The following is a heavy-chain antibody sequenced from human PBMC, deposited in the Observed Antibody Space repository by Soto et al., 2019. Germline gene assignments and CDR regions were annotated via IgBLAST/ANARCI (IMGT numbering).Heavy chain of an antibody. CDR1: RVTFSKFI. Sequence: QVQLEQSGGEVKKPGSSVKVSCKASRVTFSKFIVTWVRQAPGLGLEWVGGIIPIFGTANYAQKLQGRVTITADESTSTSYMEVNNLRSEDPAVYYCAKVRYSSPMGYYYGMDVWGQGTTVTVSS. D-gene: IGHD6-19*01. V-gene: IGHV1-69*01. CDR3: AKVRYSSPMGYYYGMDV. CDR2: IIPIFGTA. J-gene: IGHJ6*02.